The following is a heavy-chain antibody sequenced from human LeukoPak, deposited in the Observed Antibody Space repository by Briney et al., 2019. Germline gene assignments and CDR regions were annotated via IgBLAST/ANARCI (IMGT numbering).Heavy chain of an antibody. J-gene: IGHJ4*02. CDR2: IYYTGST. CDR3: ARVSYSSSWSEFDY. V-gene: IGHV4-59*12. CDR1: SGSISGYY. D-gene: IGHD6-13*01. Sequence: SETLSLICTVSSGSISGYYWSWIRQPPGKGLVWIGYIYYTGSTNYNPSLESRVTISVDTSKNQFSLRLSSVTAADTAVYYCARVSYSSSWSEFDYWGQGTLVTVSS.